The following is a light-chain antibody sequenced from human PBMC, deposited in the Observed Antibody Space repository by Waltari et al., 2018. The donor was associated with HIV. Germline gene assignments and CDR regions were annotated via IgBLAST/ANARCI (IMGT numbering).Light chain of an antibody. CDR3: QHYTKSPEFT. CDR2: SAS. Sequence: AIRMTQSPSSLSASKGDRVTITCRTSQHIDSDLAWYQQKPGEAPSLLIYSASTLQSGVPSRFSGSGSGTIFTLTINCLQSEDSATYYCQHYTKSPEFTFGPGTRVDV. CDR1: QHIDSD. V-gene: IGKV1-8*01. J-gene: IGKJ3*01.